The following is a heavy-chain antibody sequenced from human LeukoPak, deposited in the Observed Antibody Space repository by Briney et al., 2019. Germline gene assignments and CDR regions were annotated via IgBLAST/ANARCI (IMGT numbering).Heavy chain of an antibody. Sequence: ASVKVSCKASGYTFTSYGISWVRQAPGQGLEWMGWIYPNSGGIYYAQKFRGRVTMTSDTSISTAYMELSRLRSDDTAVYYCARDAAFGGVIVTWGQGTLVTVSS. CDR3: ARDAAFGGVIVT. CDR2: IYPNSGGI. D-gene: IGHD3-16*02. V-gene: IGHV1-2*02. CDR1: GYTFTSYG. J-gene: IGHJ5*02.